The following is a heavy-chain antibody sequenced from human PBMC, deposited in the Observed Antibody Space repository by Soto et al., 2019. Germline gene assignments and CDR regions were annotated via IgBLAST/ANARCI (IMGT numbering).Heavy chain of an antibody. Sequence: GESLKISCKGSGYSFTSYWIGWVRQMPGKGLEWMGIIYPGDSDTRYSPSFQGQVTISADKSISTAYLQWSSLKASDTAMYYCARRVAAADHYYYGMDVWGQGTTVTVS. CDR2: IYPGDSDT. D-gene: IGHD6-13*01. J-gene: IGHJ6*02. V-gene: IGHV5-51*01. CDR1: GYSFTSYW. CDR3: ARRVAAADHYYYGMDV.